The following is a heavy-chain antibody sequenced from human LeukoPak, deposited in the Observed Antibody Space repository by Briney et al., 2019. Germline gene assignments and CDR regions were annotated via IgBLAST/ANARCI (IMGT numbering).Heavy chain of an antibody. CDR3: ARQIAVAGFDY. J-gene: IGHJ4*02. Sequence: SETLSLTCTVSGGSISSYYWSWIRQPPGKGLEWIGYIYTSGNTNYNPSLKSRVTISVDTSKNQFSLKLSSVTAADTAVYYCARQIAVAGFDYWGQGTLVTVSS. V-gene: IGHV4-4*09. CDR2: IYTSGNT. CDR1: GGSISSYY. D-gene: IGHD6-19*01.